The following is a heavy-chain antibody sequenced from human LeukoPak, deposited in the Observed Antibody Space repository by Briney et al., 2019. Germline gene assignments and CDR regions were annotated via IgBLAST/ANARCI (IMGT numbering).Heavy chain of an antibody. Sequence: RAGGSLRLSCAASGFTFSSYSMNWVRQAPGKGLEWVSSISSSSSYIYYADSVKGRFTISRDNAKNSLYLQMNSLRAGDTAVYYCASLTIFGVVNDYWGQGTLVTVSS. CDR2: ISSSSSYI. D-gene: IGHD3-3*01. V-gene: IGHV3-21*01. J-gene: IGHJ4*02. CDR3: ASLTIFGVVNDY. CDR1: GFTFSSYS.